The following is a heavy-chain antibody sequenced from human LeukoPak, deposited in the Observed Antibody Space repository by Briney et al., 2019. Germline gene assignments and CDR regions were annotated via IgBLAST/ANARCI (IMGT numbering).Heavy chain of an antibody. CDR2: INTDGSTT. J-gene: IGHJ4*02. D-gene: IGHD5-12*01. Sequence: AGGSLRLSCAASGFAFSNYWMHWVRQGPGKGLVWVSRINTDGSTTHNADFVKGRFSVSRDNAKNTLYLQMSSLRAEDTAVYHCVGSVYSGSRCDFWGQGTLVTVSS. CDR3: VGSVYSGSRCDF. V-gene: IGHV3-74*01. CDR1: GFAFSNYW.